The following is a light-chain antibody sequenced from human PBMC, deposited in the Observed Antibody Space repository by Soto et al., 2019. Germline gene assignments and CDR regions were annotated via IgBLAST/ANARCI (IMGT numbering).Light chain of an antibody. CDR1: QGLAYSSIDNNY. CDR2: WAS. CDR3: LQYYTFPRT. Sequence: DIVLTQSPDSLAVSLGERATINCKSSQGLAYSSIDNNYLGWFQKKPGQPPKMLIYWASARESGVPDRFSGSGSGTDFTLTISSLQAEDVAVYYCLQYYTFPRTFGQGTRVEIK. V-gene: IGKV4-1*01. J-gene: IGKJ1*01.